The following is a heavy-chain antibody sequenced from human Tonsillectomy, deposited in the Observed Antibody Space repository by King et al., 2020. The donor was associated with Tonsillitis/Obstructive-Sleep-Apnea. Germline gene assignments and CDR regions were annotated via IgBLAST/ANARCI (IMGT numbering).Heavy chain of an antibody. J-gene: IGHJ4*02. D-gene: IGHD3-22*01. Sequence: QLQESGPGLVKPSETLSLTCTVSGGSISSYYWSWIRQPPGKGLEWIGYIFYSGTTNYNPSLKSRVTISVDTSKNQFSLKLSSVTAADTAVYYCARSVDYYESSGYLNYFDYWGQGTLVTVSS. V-gene: IGHV4-59*01. CDR1: GGSISSYY. CDR2: IFYSGTT. CDR3: ARSVDYYESSGYLNYFDY.